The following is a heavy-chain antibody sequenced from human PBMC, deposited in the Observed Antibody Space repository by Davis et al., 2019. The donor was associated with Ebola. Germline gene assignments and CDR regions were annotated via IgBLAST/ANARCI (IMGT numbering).Heavy chain of an antibody. V-gene: IGHV4-30-4*01. J-gene: IGHJ5*02. CDR3: ARHDYDFWSGYYGSNWFDP. D-gene: IGHD3-3*01. CDR1: GGSISSGDYY. CDR2: IYYSGST. Sequence: MPSETLSLTCTVSGGSISSGDYYWNWIRQPPGKGLEWIGYIYYSGSTYYNPSLKSRVTISVDTSKNQFSLKLTPVTAADTAVYYCARHDYDFWSGYYGSNWFDPWGQGTLVTVSS.